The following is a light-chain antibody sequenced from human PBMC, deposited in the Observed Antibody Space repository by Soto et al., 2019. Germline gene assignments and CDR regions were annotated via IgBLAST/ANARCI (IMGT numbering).Light chain of an antibody. J-gene: IGKJ4*01. V-gene: IGKV3-11*01. CDR2: DAT. CDR3: QQRSNWQGAT. Sequence: EIVVAQTDGTLSFCPGERATLSCRASRSVTSYLAWYQQKPGQAPRLLIYDATNRATGIPARFSGSGSGTDFTLTISSLEPEDFAVYYCQQRSNWQGATFGGGTKVDIK. CDR1: RSVTSY.